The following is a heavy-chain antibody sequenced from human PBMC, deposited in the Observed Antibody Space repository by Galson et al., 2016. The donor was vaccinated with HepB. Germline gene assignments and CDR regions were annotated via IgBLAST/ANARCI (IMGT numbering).Heavy chain of an antibody. V-gene: IGHV4-34*01. CDR2: IHHSGNT. J-gene: IGHJ4*02. CDR3: ARGRPQLARRSVYFDH. D-gene: IGHD1-1*01. CDR1: GGLFSGFY. Sequence: SETLSLTCSLNGGLFSGFYWNWIRQPPGKGPEWIGEIHHSGNTNYNPSLKSRVTISIDTSKNQFFLRLTSVTAADTAVYYCARGRPQLARRSVYFDHWGQGTPVTVSS.